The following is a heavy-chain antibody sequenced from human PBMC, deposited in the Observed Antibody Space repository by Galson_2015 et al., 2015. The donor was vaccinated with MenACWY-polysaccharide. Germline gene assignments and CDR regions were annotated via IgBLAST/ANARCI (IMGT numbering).Heavy chain of an antibody. V-gene: IGHV1-2*06. CDR3: ARTNVRLGYGMDV. CDR2: INPNSGGT. J-gene: IGHJ6*02. CDR1: GFTFTGYY. Sequence: SVKVSCKASGFTFTGYYIHWVRQAPGQGLEWMGRINPNSGGTNYAQKFQGRVTMTRDTSISTAYMDLSSLRSDDTAVYYCARTNVRLGYGMDVWGQGTTVTVSS. D-gene: IGHD1-14*01.